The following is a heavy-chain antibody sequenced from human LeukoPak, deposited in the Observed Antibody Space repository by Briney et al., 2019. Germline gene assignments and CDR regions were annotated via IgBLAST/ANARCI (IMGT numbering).Heavy chain of an antibody. CDR1: GGSISSYY. CDR3: ARLGTGGFDY. J-gene: IGHJ4*02. D-gene: IGHD7-27*01. Sequence: SETLSLTCTVSGGSISSYYWSWIRQPPGKGVEWIGCNYYCGSTNYNPSLKSRVTISGDTSKNQFSLRLRSVTAADTAVYYCARLGTGGFDYWGQGTLVTVSS. V-gene: IGHV4-59*01. CDR2: NYYCGST.